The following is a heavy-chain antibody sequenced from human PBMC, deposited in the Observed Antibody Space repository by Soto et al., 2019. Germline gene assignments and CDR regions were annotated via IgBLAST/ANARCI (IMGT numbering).Heavy chain of an antibody. CDR2: IFYTGST. CDR1: GGFVNSVNNY. CDR3: AGVYFSGCGVAVPGVGWFDP. D-gene: IGHD2-21*01. J-gene: IGHJ5*02. Sequence: SETLSLTCTVSGGFVNSVNNYSSWIRQPPGKGLEWLGYIFYTGSTYYNPSLRSRITISIDTSKNRFSLKLASVTAADTAVYYCAGVYFSGCGVAVPGVGWFDPWGQGTLVTVSS. V-gene: IGHV4-30-4*01.